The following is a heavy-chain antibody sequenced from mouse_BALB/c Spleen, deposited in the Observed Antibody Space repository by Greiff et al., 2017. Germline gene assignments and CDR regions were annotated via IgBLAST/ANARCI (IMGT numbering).Heavy chain of an antibody. CDR1: GYTFTDYN. V-gene: IGHV1S29*02. CDR2: IYPYNGGT. J-gene: IGHJ4*01. CDR3: ARRWLLRAMDY. Sequence: VHVKQSGPELVKPGASVKISCKASGYTFTDYNMHWVKQSHGKSLEWIGYIYPYNGGTGYNQKFKSKATLTVDNSSSTAYMELRSLTSEDSAVYYGARRWLLRAMDYWGQGTSVTVSS. D-gene: IGHD2-3*01.